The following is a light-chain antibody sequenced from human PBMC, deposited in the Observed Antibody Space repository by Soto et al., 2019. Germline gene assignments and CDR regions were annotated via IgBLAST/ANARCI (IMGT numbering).Light chain of an antibody. CDR2: HAS. CDR1: QSLSTY. CDR3: QQYSVT. V-gene: IGKV3-11*01. Sequence: EIVLTQSPATLSLSPGERATLSCRASQSLSTYLAWYQQKPGQAPRLLIYHASNRAPGIPARFSGSGSGTDFSLTISSLEAEEFAVYYYQQYSVTFGPGTKVDIK. J-gene: IGKJ3*01.